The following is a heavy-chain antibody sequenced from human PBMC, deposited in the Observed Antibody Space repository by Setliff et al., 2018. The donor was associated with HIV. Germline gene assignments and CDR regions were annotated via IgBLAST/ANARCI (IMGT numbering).Heavy chain of an antibody. CDR2: IYHDGTT. Sequence: SETLSLTCSVSGGSVNTSSYYWAWVRQPPGNELEWIGSIYHDGTTHYRSSLRSRAAISIDTSKSQISLKVRSVTAADTAVYFCAGHPVTSGWLSLNWFDPWGQGILVTVSS. CDR1: GGSVNTSSYY. J-gene: IGHJ5*01. D-gene: IGHD6-19*01. CDR3: AGHPVTSGWLSLNWFDP. V-gene: IGHV4-39*07.